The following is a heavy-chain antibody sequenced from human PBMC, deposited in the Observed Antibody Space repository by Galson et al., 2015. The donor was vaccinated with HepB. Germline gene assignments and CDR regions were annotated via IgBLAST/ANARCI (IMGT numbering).Heavy chain of an antibody. Sequence: SLRLSCAASGFTFSSYAMSWVRQAPGKGLGWVAAVSGHGTTTYYADSVKGRFPIARDRSKNTVFLQMNSLRAEDMAVYYCAKSPGYRSTWGDYFDYWGQGTLVTVSS. CDR2: VSGHGTTT. V-gene: IGHV3-23*01. D-gene: IGHD6-13*01. CDR1: GFTFSSYA. CDR3: AKSPGYRSTWGDYFDY. J-gene: IGHJ4*02.